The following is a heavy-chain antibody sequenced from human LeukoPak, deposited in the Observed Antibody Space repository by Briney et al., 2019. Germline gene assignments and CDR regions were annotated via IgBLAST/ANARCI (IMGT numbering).Heavy chain of an antibody. CDR3: AREGGQWLVPLDAFDI. D-gene: IGHD6-19*01. J-gene: IGHJ3*02. CDR2: ISSSSSYI. V-gene: IGHV3-21*01. Sequence: GGSLRLSCAASGFTFSSYNMNWVRQAPGKGLEWVSSISSSSSYIYYADSVKGRFTISRDNAKNSLYLQMDSLRAEDTAVYYCAREGGQWLVPLDAFDIWGQGTMVTVSS. CDR1: GFTFSSYN.